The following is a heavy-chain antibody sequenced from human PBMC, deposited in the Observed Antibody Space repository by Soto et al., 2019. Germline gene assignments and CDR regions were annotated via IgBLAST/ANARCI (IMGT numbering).Heavy chain of an antibody. Sequence: GESLKISCKGSGYSFAGYWITWVRQKPGKGLEWMGRIDPSDSQTYYSPSFRGHVTISATKSITTVFLQWSSLRASDTAVYYCARQIYGSDTGPNFQYYFDSWGQGTPVTVSS. V-gene: IGHV5-10-1*01. J-gene: IGHJ4*02. CDR3: ARQIYGSDTGPNFQYYFDS. CDR2: IDPSDSQT. D-gene: IGHD2-8*02. CDR1: GYSFAGYW.